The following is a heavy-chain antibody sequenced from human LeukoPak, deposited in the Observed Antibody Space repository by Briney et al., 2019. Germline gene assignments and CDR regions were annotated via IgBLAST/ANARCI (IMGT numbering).Heavy chain of an antibody. J-gene: IGHJ6*03. D-gene: IGHD1-1*01. CDR1: EFTFTNYW. CDR3: ARVNSGVTYRPGRTETTYYYMDV. V-gene: IGHV3-7*03. CDR2: INQDGSER. Sequence: GGSLRLSCAASEFTFTNYWMSWVRQAPGKGLEWVANINQDGSERHYVDSVKGRFTISRDNPKNSLYLQMNSLRAEDTAVYYCARVNSGVTYRPGRTETTYYYMDVWGKGTTVTVSS.